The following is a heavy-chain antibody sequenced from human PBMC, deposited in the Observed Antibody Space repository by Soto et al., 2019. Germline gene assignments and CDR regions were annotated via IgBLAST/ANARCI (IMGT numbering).Heavy chain of an antibody. D-gene: IGHD3-3*01. Sequence: PGGSLRLSCVASGFTFSGDWMHWVRQVPGKGLVWVSRISPDGTTTYYAYSVKGRFTISRDNAKNTLYLQMNGLRADDTAVYYCSRGRSPYYGYFDPWGPGTLVTVSS. CDR2: ISPDGTTT. J-gene: IGHJ5*02. CDR1: GFTFSGDW. CDR3: SRGRSPYYGYFDP. V-gene: IGHV3-74*01.